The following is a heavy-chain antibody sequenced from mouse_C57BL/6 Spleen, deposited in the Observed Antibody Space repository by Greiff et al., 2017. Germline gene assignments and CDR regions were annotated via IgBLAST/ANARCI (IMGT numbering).Heavy chain of an antibody. Sequence: EVKLVESGGGLVKPGGSLKLSCAASGFTFSDYGMHWVRQAPEKGLEWVAYISSGSSTICYADTVKGRFTISRDNAKNTLFLQMTSLRSEDTAMYYCARPGNYYGYYFDYWGQGTTLTVSS. CDR3: ARPGNYYGYYFDY. V-gene: IGHV5-17*01. CDR1: GFTFSDYG. D-gene: IGHD1-1*01. J-gene: IGHJ2*01. CDR2: ISSGSSTI.